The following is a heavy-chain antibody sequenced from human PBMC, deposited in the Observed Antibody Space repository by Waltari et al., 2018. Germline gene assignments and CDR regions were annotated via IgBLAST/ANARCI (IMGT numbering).Heavy chain of an antibody. J-gene: IGHJ4*02. CDR2: IYYSGST. CDR3: ARQGFGGGGDY. V-gene: IGHV4-59*08. Sequence: QVQLQESGPGLVKPSETLSLTCTVSGGSISSYYWSWIRQPPGKGLEWIGYIYYSGSTNYNPPLNGRGTHPGEPAKNQFPLGWGSGTAPDPAVYYWARQGFGGGGDYWGQGTLVTVSS. CDR1: GGSISSYY. D-gene: IGHD3-16*01.